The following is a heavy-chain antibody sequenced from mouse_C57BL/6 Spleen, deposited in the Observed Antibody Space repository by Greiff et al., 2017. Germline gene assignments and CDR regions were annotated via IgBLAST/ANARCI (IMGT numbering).Heavy chain of an antibody. Sequence: VQLQESGPGLVQPSQSLSITCTVSGFSLTSYGVHWVRQSPGKGLEWLGVIWRGGSTAYNAAFMSRLSITKDNSKSQVFFKMNSRQADDTAIYYCAKKGDYYAMDYWGQGTSVTVSS. CDR1: GFSLTSYG. J-gene: IGHJ4*01. V-gene: IGHV2-5*01. CDR3: AKKGDYYAMDY. CDR2: IWRGGST.